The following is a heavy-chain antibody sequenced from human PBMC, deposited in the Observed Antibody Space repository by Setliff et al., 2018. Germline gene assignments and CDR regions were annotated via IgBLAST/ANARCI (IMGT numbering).Heavy chain of an antibody. Sequence: SETLSLTCSVSGGSITSDYWSWIRQPPGKGLEWIGYMYDSGRTNYNPSLKSRVTMSVDTSKTQFSLKLSSVIAADTAVYYCARGGTYRYFDYWGQGTLVTVSS. CDR3: ARGGTYRYFDY. CDR2: MYDSGRT. CDR1: GGSITSDY. V-gene: IGHV4-59*01. J-gene: IGHJ4*02.